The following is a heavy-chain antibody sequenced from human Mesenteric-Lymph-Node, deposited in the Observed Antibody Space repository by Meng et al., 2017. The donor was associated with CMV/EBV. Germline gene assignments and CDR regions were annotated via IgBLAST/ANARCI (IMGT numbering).Heavy chain of an antibody. D-gene: IGHD3-22*01. CDR1: GFSFSIYT. CDR3: ARGGYDSSGYYLVY. Sequence: GESLKISCVASGFSFSIYTMNWVRQAPGKGLEWVSVIYSGGSTYYADSVKGRFTISRDNSKNTLYLQMNTLRAEDTAVYYCARGGYDSSGYYLVYWGQGTLVTVSS. V-gene: IGHV3-53*01. J-gene: IGHJ4*02. CDR2: IYSGGST.